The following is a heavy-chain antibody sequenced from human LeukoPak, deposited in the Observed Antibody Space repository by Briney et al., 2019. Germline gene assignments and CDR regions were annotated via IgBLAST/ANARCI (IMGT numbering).Heavy chain of an antibody. Sequence: GASVKVSCKASGYTFTSYAMNWVRQAPGQGLEWMGWINTNTENPTYAQGFTGRFVFSLDTSVSTAYLQIRSLKAEDTAVYYCARDDAYGSGTYYNIDAFDIWGQGTMVTVSS. D-gene: IGHD3-10*01. CDR3: ARDDAYGSGTYYNIDAFDI. V-gene: IGHV7-4-1*01. CDR2: INTNTENP. J-gene: IGHJ3*02. CDR1: GYTFTSYA.